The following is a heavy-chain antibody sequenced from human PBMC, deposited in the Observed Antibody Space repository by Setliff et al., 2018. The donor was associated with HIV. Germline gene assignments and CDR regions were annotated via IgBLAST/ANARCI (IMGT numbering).Heavy chain of an antibody. CDR3: ARGEPSILIEPAAFFDY. D-gene: IGHD2-2*01. CDR1: GFTFSSYG. J-gene: IGHJ4*02. V-gene: IGHV3-30*02. Sequence: LGESLKISCAASGFTFSSYGMHWVRQAPGKGLEWVAFIRYDGSNKYYADSVKGRFTISRDNAKNSLYLQMNSLRAEDTAVYYCARGEPSILIEPAAFFDYWGQGTLVTV. CDR2: IRYDGSNK.